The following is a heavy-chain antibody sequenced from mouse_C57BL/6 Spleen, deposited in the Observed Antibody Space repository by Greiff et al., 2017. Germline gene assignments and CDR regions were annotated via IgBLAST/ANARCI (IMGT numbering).Heavy chain of an antibody. CDR2: IGPGSGST. V-gene: IGHV1-77*01. Sequence: QVQLQQSGAELVKPGASVKISCKASGYTFTDYYINWVKQRPGQGLEWIGKIGPGSGSTYYNEKFKGKATLTADKSSSTAYMQLSSLTSEDSAVYFCARSRKDYYGSKGYAMDYWGQGTSVTVSS. CDR3: ARSRKDYYGSKGYAMDY. D-gene: IGHD1-1*01. J-gene: IGHJ4*01. CDR1: GYTFTDYY.